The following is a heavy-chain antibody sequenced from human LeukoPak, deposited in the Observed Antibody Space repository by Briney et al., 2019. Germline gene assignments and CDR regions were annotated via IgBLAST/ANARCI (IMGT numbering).Heavy chain of an antibody. J-gene: IGHJ6*02. CDR2: ISGSGGST. V-gene: IGHV3-23*01. CDR3: AKGAPSYDILTGYYPAIYYYYGMDV. CDR1: GFTFSSYA. Sequence: PGGSLRLSCAASGFTFSSYAMSWVRQAPGKGLEWVSAISGSGGSTYYADSVKGRFTISRDNSKNTLYLQMNSLRAEDTAVYYCAKGAPSYDILTGYYPAIYYYYGMDVWGQGTTVTVSS. D-gene: IGHD3-9*01.